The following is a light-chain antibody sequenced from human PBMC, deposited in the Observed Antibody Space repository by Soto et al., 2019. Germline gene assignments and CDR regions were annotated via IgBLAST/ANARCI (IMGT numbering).Light chain of an antibody. J-gene: IGKJ1*01. Sequence: IQMTQSPSTLSASVGDTVTITCRASQSISNWVAWYQQKPGKAPKLLIYKASTLESGVPSRFSGSESGTQFTLTISNLQPDDFATYFCQLYSSYSPWTFGQGTKVDI. V-gene: IGKV1-5*03. CDR3: QLYSSYSPWT. CDR2: KAS. CDR1: QSISNW.